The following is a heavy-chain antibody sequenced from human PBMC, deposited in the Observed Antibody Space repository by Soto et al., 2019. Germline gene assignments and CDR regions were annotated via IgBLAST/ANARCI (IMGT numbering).Heavy chain of an antibody. Sequence: QVQLVQSGAEVKKPGASVKVSCKASGYTFTIYYMHWVRQAPGQGLEWMGIINPSGGSTSYAQKFQGRVTMTRDTSTSTVYMELSSLRSEDTAVYYCARDSSSGRPFDYWGQGTLVPVSS. CDR1: GYTFTIYY. CDR3: ARDSSSGRPFDY. CDR2: INPSGGST. V-gene: IGHV1-46*01. J-gene: IGHJ4*02. D-gene: IGHD6-13*01.